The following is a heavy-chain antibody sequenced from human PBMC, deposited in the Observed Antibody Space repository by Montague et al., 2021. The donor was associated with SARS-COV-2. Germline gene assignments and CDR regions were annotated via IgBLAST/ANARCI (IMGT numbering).Heavy chain of an antibody. CDR1: GFSPSTSGMC. J-gene: IGHJ6*02. CDR3: ARVTTEVTLGYYYCYGMDV. D-gene: IGHD4-23*01. V-gene: IGHV2-70*01. Sequence: PALVTPTQTLTLTCTFSGFSPSTSGMCVSWIRQPPGKALEWLALIDCDDDKYYTTSLKTRPTISKDTSKHQVVLTMTHMGPVETATDYCARVTTEVTLGYYYCYGMDVWGQGTTVTVSS. CDR2: IDCDDDK.